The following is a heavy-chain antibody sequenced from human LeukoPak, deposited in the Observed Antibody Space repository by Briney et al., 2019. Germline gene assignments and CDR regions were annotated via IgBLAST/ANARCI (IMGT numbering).Heavy chain of an antibody. CDR1: GGTFSGYA. D-gene: IGHD3-10*01. CDR3: AAGVIITTQLDN. Sequence: GASVKVSCKASGGTFSGYAISWVRQAPGQGLEWLSGIIPMVGKVNYAQTVQGKVTIFTDEATRTAYMELNSLRSEDTAEYYCAAGVIITTQLDNWGQGTPVTVSS. V-gene: IGHV1-69*05. J-gene: IGHJ4*02. CDR2: IIPMVGKV.